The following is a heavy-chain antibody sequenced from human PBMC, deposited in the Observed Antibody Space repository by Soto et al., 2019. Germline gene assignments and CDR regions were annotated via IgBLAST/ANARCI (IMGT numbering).Heavy chain of an antibody. J-gene: IGHJ4*02. V-gene: IGHV3-23*01. CDR1: GFTFSSYA. D-gene: IGHD6-13*01. Sequence: EVQLLESGGGLVQPGGSLRLSCAASGFTFSSYAMSWVRQAPGKGLEWVSTISGSGGSTYYADSVKGRFTISRDNSKNTLSVQMNSLRAEDTAVYYCAKLVRGSSLYCDSWGQGTLVTVSS. CDR2: ISGSGGST. CDR3: AKLVRGSSLYCDS.